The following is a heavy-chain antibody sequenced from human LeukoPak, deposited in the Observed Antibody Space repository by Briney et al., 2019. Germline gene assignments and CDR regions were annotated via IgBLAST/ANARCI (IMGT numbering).Heavy chain of an antibody. J-gene: IGHJ4*02. CDR3: ARMDMVRGAPDY. CDR2: IDWDDDK. CDR1: GFPLRTSGMR. V-gene: IGHV2-70*01. Sequence: SGPALVKPTQTLTPTCTFPGFPLRTSGMRVSLIRQPPGKALEWLALIDWDDDKYYSTSLKTRLTISKDTSKNQVVLTMTNMDPVDTATYYCARMDMVRGAPDYWGQGTLVTVSS. D-gene: IGHD3-10*01.